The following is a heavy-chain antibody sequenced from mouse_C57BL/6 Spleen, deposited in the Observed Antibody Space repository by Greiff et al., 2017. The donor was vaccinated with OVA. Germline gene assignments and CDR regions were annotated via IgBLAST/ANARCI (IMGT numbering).Heavy chain of an antibody. D-gene: IGHD1-1*01. CDR1: GFSLTSYG. CDR2: IWGVGST. V-gene: IGHV2-6*01. Sequence: VMLVESGPGLVAPSQSLSITCTVSGFSLTSYGVDWVRQSPGTGLEWLGVIWGVGSTNYNSALKSRLSISKDNSKSQVFLKMNSLQTDDTAMYYCAREPGYGSSYGYFDVWGTGTTVTVSS. CDR3: AREPGYGSSYGYFDV. J-gene: IGHJ1*03.